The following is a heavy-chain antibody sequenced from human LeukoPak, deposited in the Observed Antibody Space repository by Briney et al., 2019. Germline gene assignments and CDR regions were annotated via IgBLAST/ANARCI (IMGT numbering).Heavy chain of an antibody. V-gene: IGHV1-8*01. CDR1: GYTFTSYD. D-gene: IGHD3-10*01. CDR3: ARDLDQYYYGSGD. J-gene: IGHJ4*02. Sequence: ASVKVSCKASGYTFTSYDINWVRQATGQGLEWMGWMNPNSGNTGYAQEFQGRVTMTRNTSISTAYMELSSLRSEDTAVYYCARDLDQYYYGSGDWGQGTLVTVSS. CDR2: MNPNSGNT.